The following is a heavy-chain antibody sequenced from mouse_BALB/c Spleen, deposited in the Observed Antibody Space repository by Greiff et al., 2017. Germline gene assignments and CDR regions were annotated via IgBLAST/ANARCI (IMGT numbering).Heavy chain of an antibody. CDR3: ARGGPIRSYAMDY. J-gene: IGHJ4*01. V-gene: IGHV5-9-4*01. Sequence: EVKLLESGGGLVKPGGSLKLSCAASGFTFSSYAMSWVRQSPEKRLEWVAEISSGGSYTYYPDTVTGRFTISRDNAKNTLYLEMSSLRSEDTAMYYCARGGPIRSYAMDYWGQGTSVTVSS. D-gene: IGHD1-1*01. CDR2: ISSGGSYT. CDR1: GFTFSSYA.